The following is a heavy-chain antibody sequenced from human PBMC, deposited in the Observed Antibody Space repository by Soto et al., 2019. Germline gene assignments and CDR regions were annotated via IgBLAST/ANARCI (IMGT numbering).Heavy chain of an antibody. CDR2: MRSKVYGGAT. CDR1: GLSFGDYA. D-gene: IGHD5-12*01. V-gene: IGHV3-49*05. CDR3: SRESGDGYNNNAFDI. J-gene: IGHJ3*02. Sequence: EVQLVESGGGLVKAGRSLRLSCTASGLSFGDYAMSCFRQAPGKGLVWVGFMRSKVYGGATEYAASVKGRFTMSRDDARHIAYLQMHSLKTEDPALYFCSRESGDGYNNNAFDIWGQGTMVTVSS.